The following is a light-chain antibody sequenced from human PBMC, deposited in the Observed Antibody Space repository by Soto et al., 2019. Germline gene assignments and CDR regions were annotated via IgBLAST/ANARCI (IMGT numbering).Light chain of an antibody. CDR3: QKYNSPPRT. J-gene: IGKJ1*01. CDR1: QDIANF. V-gene: IGKV1-27*01. Sequence: DIQMTQSPSSLSASVGDRVSITCRASQDIANFLAWYQHKPGKVPTLLIYAASTLQSGVPSRFSGSASVTHFTLNIRSLQPDDVATYYCQKYNSPPRTFGQGTKGEV. CDR2: AAS.